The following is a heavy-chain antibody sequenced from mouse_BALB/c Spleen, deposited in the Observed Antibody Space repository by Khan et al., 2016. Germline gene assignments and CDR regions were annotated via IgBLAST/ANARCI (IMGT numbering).Heavy chain of an antibody. D-gene: IGHD1-1*01. CDR2: INTYSGES. CDR3: AIYRYYSRSCRYFDV. V-gene: IGHV9-3-1*01. CDR1: GYTFTNYG. Sequence: QIQLVQSGPELKRPGKTVKISCKASGYTFTNYGINWVKQAPGKGLKWMGWINTYSGESTHADDFKGRFAFSLETSANTAYLQINNLKNEDTATYCGAIYRYYSRSCRYFDVWGPGTTVTVSS. J-gene: IGHJ1*01.